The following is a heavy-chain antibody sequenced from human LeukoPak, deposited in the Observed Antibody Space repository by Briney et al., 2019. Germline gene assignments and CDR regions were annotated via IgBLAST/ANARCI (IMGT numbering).Heavy chain of an antibody. CDR2: IYTSGST. D-gene: IGHD3-16*01. CDR1: GGSISSYY. CDR3: ARSRGSYFDY. V-gene: IGHV4-4*09. J-gene: IGHJ4*02. Sequence: SETLSLTCTVSGGSISSYYGSWIRQPPGKGLEWIEYIYTSGSTNYNPSLKSRVTISVDTSKNQFSLKLSSVTAADTAVYYCARSRGSYFDYWGQGTLVTVSS.